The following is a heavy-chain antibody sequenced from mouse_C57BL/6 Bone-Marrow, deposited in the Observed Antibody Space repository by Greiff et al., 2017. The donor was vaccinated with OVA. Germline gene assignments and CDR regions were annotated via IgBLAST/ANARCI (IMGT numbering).Heavy chain of an antibody. CDR2: IDPNSGGT. D-gene: IGHD2-3*01. CDR3: AREHDGYYWFAY. J-gene: IGHJ3*01. V-gene: IGHV1-72*01. CDR1: GYTFTSYW. Sequence: QVQLQQPGAELVKPGASVKLSCKASGYTFTSYWMHWVKQRPGRGLEWIGRIDPNSGGTKYNEKFKSKATLTVDKPSSQAYMQLSSLTSEDSAVYYCAREHDGYYWFAYWGQGTLVTVSA.